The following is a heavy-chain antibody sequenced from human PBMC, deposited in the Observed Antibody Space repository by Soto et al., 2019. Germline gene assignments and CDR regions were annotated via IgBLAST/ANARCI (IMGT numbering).Heavy chain of an antibody. CDR1: GYTFTGYY. V-gene: IGHV1-2*02. CDR3: ARTQTDDY. Sequence: QVQLVQSGAEVKKPGASVKVSCKASGYTFTGYYIHWVRQAPGQGLEWMGWINTNSGGTNYAQKFQGRVTVTRDTSISTAYMELSRLTADDTAGYYCARTQTDDYWGQATLVTVSS. J-gene: IGHJ4*02. CDR2: INTNSGGT.